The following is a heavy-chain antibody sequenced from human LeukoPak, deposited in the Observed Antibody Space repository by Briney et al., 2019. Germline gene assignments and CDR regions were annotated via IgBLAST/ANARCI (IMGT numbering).Heavy chain of an antibody. D-gene: IGHD1-26*01. Sequence: GASVKVSCKASGYTFTSYYMHWVRQAPGQGLEWMGIINPSGGSTSYAQKFQGRVTMTRDTSTSTVYMELSSLRSEDTAVYFCARDSRVGATANSCFDSWGQGTLVTVSS. CDR1: GYTFTSYY. CDR3: ARDSRVGATANSCFDS. V-gene: IGHV1-46*01. J-gene: IGHJ4*02. CDR2: INPSGGST.